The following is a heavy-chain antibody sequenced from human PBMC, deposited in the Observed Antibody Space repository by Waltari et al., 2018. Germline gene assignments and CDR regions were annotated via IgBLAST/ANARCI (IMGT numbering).Heavy chain of an antibody. CDR1: GYSISSGYY. CDR3: ARDPDHYFDY. J-gene: IGHJ4*02. Sequence: QVQLQESGPGLVKPSETLSLTCAVSGYSISSGYYWGWIRQPPGKGLGWIGSIYHSGSTYYNPSLKSRVTISVDTSKNQFSLKLSSVTAADTAVYYCARDPDHYFDYWGQGTLVTVSS. V-gene: IGHV4-38-2*02. CDR2: IYHSGST.